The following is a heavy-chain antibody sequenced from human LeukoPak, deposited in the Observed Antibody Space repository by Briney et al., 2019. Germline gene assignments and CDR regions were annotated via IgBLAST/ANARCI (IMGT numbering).Heavy chain of an antibody. Sequence: PGGSLRLSCLVPGFTVSSNYMSSVRQAQGRGLQWVSVLYSGGSTYYAHSVRGRFTVSRDKSKNTLDLQTNSLRAEDTAVYYCARDLTGDAYFDYWGQGTLVTVSS. CDR2: LYSGGST. J-gene: IGHJ4*02. CDR3: ARDLTGDAYFDY. CDR1: GFTVSSNY. D-gene: IGHD7-27*01. V-gene: IGHV3-66*01.